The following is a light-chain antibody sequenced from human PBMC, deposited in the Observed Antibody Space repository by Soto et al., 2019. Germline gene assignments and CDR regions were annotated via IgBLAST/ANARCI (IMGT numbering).Light chain of an antibody. J-gene: IGLJ1*01. CDR1: SSDVGGCNY. CDR2: DVS. V-gene: IGLV2-11*01. CDR3: CSYAGSYTYV. Sequence: QSVLTQPRSVSGSPGQSVTLSCTGTSSDVGGCNYVSWYQQHPGKAPKLMIYDVSKRPSGVPDRFSGSKSGNTASLTISGLQAEDEADYYCCSYAGSYTYVFGTGTKVTVL.